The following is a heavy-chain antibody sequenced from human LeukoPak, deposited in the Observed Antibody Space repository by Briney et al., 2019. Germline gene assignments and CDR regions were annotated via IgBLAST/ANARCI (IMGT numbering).Heavy chain of an antibody. V-gene: IGHV1-46*01. Sequence: ASVNVSCKASGYTFTSYYMHWVRQAPGQGLEWMGMVNPSGGSTSYAQKFQDRGTITRGTATGTDYMELSSLRSEHPAVYYCARDPFKWALPGFDYWGQGTLVTASS. J-gene: IGHJ4*02. CDR1: GYTFTSYY. CDR2: VNPSGGST. D-gene: IGHD1-26*01. CDR3: ARDPFKWALPGFDY.